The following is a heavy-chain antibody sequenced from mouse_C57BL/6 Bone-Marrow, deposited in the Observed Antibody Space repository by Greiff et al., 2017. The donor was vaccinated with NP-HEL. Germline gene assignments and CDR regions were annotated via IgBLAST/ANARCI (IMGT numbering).Heavy chain of an antibody. Sequence: QVQLKESGAELVKPGASVKISCKASGYEFSNYWMNWVKQRPGKGLEWIGQIYPGAGDPNYNGKFKDKATLTADKSSSTAYMQLSRLTSEDSAVYFCARGAYWGQGTLVTVSA. CDR1: GYEFSNYW. J-gene: IGHJ3*01. V-gene: IGHV1-80*01. CDR3: ARGAY. CDR2: IYPGAGDP.